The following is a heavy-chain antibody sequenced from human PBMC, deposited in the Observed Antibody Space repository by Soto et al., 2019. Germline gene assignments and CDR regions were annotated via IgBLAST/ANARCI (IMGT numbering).Heavy chain of an antibody. CDR3: ARIDTVTDAFDI. D-gene: IGHD4-17*01. J-gene: IGHJ3*02. CDR2: ISAYNGNT. CDR1: GYTFTSYG. V-gene: IGHV1-18*04. Sequence: ASVKVSCKASGYTFTSYGISCVRQAPGQGLEWMGWISAYNGNTNYAQKLQGRVTMTTDTSTSTAYMELRSLRSDDTAVYYCARIDTVTDAFDIWGQGTMVTVSS.